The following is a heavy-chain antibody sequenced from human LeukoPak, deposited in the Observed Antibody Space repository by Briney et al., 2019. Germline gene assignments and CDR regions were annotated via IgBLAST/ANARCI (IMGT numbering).Heavy chain of an antibody. CDR2: IYSGGST. J-gene: IGHJ4*02. CDR3: ARVRDGYNSGVFDY. V-gene: IGHV3-53*05. D-gene: IGHD5-24*01. Sequence: GGSLRLSCAASGFTVSNNYMNWVRQAPGKGLEWVSLIYSGGSTYYADSVKGRFTISRDNSKNTLYLQMNSLRAEDTAVYYCARVRDGYNSGVFDYWGQGTLVTVSS. CDR1: GFTVSNNY.